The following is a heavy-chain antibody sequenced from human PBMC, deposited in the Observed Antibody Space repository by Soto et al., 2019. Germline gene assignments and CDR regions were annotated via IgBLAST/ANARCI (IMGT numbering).Heavy chain of an antibody. J-gene: IGHJ6*03. CDR1: GFTFSSYS. Sequence: EVQLVESGGGLVQPGGSLRLSCAASGFTFSSYSMNWVRQAPGKGLEWVSSISSSSSYIYYADSVKGRFTISRDNAKNSLYLQMNSLRAEDTAVYYCARDTPPYSSSSQTYYYYYMDVWGKGTTVTVSS. V-gene: IGHV3-21*01. D-gene: IGHD6-6*01. CDR3: ARDTPPYSSSSQTYYYYYMDV. CDR2: ISSSSSYI.